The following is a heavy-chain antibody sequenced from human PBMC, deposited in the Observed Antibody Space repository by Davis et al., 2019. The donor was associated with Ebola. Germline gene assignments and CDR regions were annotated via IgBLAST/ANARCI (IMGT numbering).Heavy chain of an antibody. CDR2: IWYDGSNK. J-gene: IGHJ4*02. CDR3: ARGYGDYVSSCFDY. CDR1: GFTFSSYG. V-gene: IGHV3-33*01. D-gene: IGHD4-17*01. Sequence: GGSLRLSCAASGFTFSSYGMHWVRQAPGKGLEWVAVIWYDGSNKYYADSVKGRFTISRDNSKNTLYLQMNSLRAEDTAVYYCARGYGDYVSSCFDYWGQGTLVTVSS.